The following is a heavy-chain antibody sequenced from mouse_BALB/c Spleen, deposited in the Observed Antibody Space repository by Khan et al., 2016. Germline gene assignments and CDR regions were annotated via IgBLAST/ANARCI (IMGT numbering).Heavy chain of an antibody. CDR2: ISYSGST. J-gene: IGHJ4*01. Sequence: EVQLQESGPGLVKPSQSLSLTCTVTGYSITSDYAWNWIRQFPGNKLEWMGYISYSGSTSYNPSLKSRISITRDTSKNQFFLQLNSVTTEDTATYCCASYYDYDYYAMDYWGQGTSVTVSS. D-gene: IGHD2-4*01. V-gene: IGHV3-2*02. CDR3: ASYYDYDYYAMDY. CDR1: GYSITSDYA.